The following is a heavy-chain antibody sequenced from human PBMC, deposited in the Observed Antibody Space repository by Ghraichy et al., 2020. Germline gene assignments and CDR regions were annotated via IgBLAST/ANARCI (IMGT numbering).Heavy chain of an antibody. D-gene: IGHD3-3*01. J-gene: IGHJ4*02. Sequence: WGSLRLSCAGSGFTFSAYTMNWVRQAPGKGLEWISSISSSSSTIYSADSVKGRFIISRDNANNSLYLQMYSLRAEDTAVYYCARKGFWGGYYRVPYDYWGQGTLVTVST. V-gene: IGHV3-48*01. CDR1: GFTFSAYT. CDR3: ARKGFWGGYYRVPYDY. CDR2: ISSSSSTI.